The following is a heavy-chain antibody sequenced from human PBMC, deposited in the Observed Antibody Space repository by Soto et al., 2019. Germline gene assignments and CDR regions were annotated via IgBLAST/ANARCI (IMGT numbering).Heavy chain of an antibody. CDR2: INPNSGGT. D-gene: IGHD6-19*01. Sequence: ASVKVSCKASGYTFTGYYMHWVRQAPGQGLEWMGWINPNSGGTNYAQKFQGWVTMTRDTSISTAYMELSRLRSDDTAVYYCARYSGIAVAGISYYYGMDVWGQGTTVTVSS. CDR1: GYTFTGYY. V-gene: IGHV1-2*04. J-gene: IGHJ6*02. CDR3: ARYSGIAVAGISYYYGMDV.